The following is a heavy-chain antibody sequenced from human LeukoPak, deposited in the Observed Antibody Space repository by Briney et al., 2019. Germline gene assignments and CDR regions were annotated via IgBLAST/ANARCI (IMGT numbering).Heavy chain of an antibody. CDR2: VYSSGST. V-gene: IGHV4-4*07. CDR1: GLSISSYY. J-gene: IGHJ5*02. Sequence: VARSETLSLTCTVSGLSISSYYGRWLRQPAGRGLECIGRVYSSGSTNYNHSIKSRVTMSVDTSNTQFSLKLSSVTAADTAVYYCARTIGGPTHLFDPWGQGTLVTVSS. D-gene: IGHD4-23*01. CDR3: ARTIGGPTHLFDP.